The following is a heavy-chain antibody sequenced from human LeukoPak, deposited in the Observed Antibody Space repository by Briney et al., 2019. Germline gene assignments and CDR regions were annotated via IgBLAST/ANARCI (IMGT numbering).Heavy chain of an antibody. CDR1: GGSISSGGYS. V-gene: IGHV4-30-2*01. J-gene: IGHJ5*02. CDR2: IYHSGST. CDR3: ARASSRWFGELLSNWFDP. D-gene: IGHD3-10*01. Sequence: PSETLSLTCAVSGGSISSGGYSWSWIRQPPGKGLEWIGYIYHSGSTYYNPSLKSRVTISVDRSKNQFSLKLSSVTAADTAVYYCARASSRWFGELLSNWFDPWGQGTLVTVSS.